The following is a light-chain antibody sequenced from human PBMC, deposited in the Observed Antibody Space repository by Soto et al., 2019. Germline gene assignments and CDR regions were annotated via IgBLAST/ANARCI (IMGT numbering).Light chain of an antibody. Sequence: DIVMTQSPDSLAVSLGERATINCKSSQSVLYSSNNKHYLAWYQQKPGQPPKLLIYWASTRESGVPYRCSGSRSGTDFTLTISSLQAEDVAVDYCHQYYSTPPWTCGQGTKVEIK. V-gene: IGKV4-1*01. CDR1: QSVLYSSNNKHY. J-gene: IGKJ1*01. CDR3: HQYYSTPPWT. CDR2: WAS.